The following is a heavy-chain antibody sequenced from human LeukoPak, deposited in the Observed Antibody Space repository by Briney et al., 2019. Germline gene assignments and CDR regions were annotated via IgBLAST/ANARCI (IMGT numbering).Heavy chain of an antibody. Sequence: GGSLSLSCAASGFTFSTCWMHWVRPAPGKGLVWVSRIDGEGSVTKYTDSVKGRFTISRDNAKNTVYLQMDSLRAEDTAVYYCTTGGSYFFDYWGQGTLVTVSS. J-gene: IGHJ4*02. CDR1: GFTFSTCW. V-gene: IGHV3-74*01. D-gene: IGHD1-1*01. CDR3: TTGGSYFFDY. CDR2: IDGEGSVT.